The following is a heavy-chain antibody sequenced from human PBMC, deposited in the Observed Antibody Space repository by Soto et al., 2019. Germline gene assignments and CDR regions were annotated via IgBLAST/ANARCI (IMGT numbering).Heavy chain of an antibody. CDR2: IYYSGST. V-gene: IGHV4-59*01. CDR1: GGSISSYY. CDR3: ARGRVSGGSSYFDY. Sequence: PSETLSLTCTVSGGSISSYYWSWIRQPPGMGLEWIGYIYYSGSTNYNPSLKSRVTISVDTSKNQFSLKLRSVTAADMAVYYCARGRVSGGSSYFDYWGQGXLVTVSS. D-gene: IGHD2-15*01. J-gene: IGHJ4*02.